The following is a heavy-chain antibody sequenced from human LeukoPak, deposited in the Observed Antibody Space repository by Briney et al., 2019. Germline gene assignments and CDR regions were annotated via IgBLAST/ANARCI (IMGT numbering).Heavy chain of an antibody. D-gene: IGHD3-10*01. Sequence: GRSLRLSCAASGISVNSNYMSCVPHAPGKGLECGSVIYSGGSTCYADSVKGRFTVSRDNSKNTMYLQMNSLRVEDTDVYYCARITSTYFDYWGQGSLVSVSS. CDR1: GISVNSNY. CDR2: IYSGGST. V-gene: IGHV3-53*01. J-gene: IGHJ4*02. CDR3: ARITSTYFDY.